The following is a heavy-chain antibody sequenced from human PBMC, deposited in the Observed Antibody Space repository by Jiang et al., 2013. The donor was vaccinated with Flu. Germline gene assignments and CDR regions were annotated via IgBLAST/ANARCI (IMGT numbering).Heavy chain of an antibody. CDR1: GGTFSSYT. Sequence: GAEVKKPGSSVKVSCKASGGTFSSYTISWVRQAPGQGLEWMGRIIPILGIANYAQKFQGRVTITADKSTSTAYMELSSLRSEDTAVYYCARTEMATIKGGFDYWGQGTLVTVSS. CDR3: ARTEMATIKGGFDY. CDR2: IIPILGIA. V-gene: IGHV1-69*02. J-gene: IGHJ4*02. D-gene: IGHD5-24*01.